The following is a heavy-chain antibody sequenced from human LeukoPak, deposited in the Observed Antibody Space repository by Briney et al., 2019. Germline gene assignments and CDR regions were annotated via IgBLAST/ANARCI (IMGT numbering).Heavy chain of an antibody. CDR3: AKDTPLCYFDY. CDR1: SFTFSTYW. Sequence: RGSLRLSCAASSFTFSTYWMSWVRQAPGKGLEWVSAISGSGGSTYYADSVKGRFTISRDNSKNTLYLQMNSLRADDTAVYYCAKDTPLCYFDYWGQGTLVTVSS. V-gene: IGHV3-23*01. J-gene: IGHJ4*02. D-gene: IGHD3-16*01. CDR2: ISGSGGST.